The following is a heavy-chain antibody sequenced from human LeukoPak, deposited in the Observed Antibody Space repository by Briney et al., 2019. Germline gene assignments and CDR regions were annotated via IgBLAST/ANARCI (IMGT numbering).Heavy chain of an antibody. CDR3: ARGGGGIAVDY. CDR1: GGSVTNNSYY. V-gene: IGHV4-39*07. D-gene: IGHD6-13*01. Sequence: SETLCLTCTVSGGSVTNNSYYWGWIRQPPGKGLEWIGSIYYSGSTYYNPSLKSRVTISVDTSKNQFSLKLSSVTAADTAVYYCARGGGGIAVDYWGQGTLVTVSS. J-gene: IGHJ4*02. CDR2: IYYSGST.